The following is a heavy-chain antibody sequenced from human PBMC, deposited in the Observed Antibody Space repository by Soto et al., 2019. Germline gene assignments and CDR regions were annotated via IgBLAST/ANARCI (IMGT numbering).Heavy chain of an antibody. J-gene: IGHJ5*01. Sequence: PSETLSLTCTVSGGSINSGDYYWSWIRQSPGKGLEWIAYISHTGLTDFNPSLKSRLSISEDTSKNQIYPKLNSVTDADTAVYYCARAEGITGSTWFDPWGQGVLVTVTS. CDR2: ISHTGLT. CDR1: GGSINSGDYY. D-gene: IGHD1-7*01. V-gene: IGHV4-30-4*01. CDR3: ARAEGITGSTWFDP.